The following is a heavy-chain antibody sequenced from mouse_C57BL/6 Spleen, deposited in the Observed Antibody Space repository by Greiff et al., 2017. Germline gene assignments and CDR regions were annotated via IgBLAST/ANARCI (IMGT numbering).Heavy chain of an antibody. CDR1: GYTFTSYW. CDR3: ARGGPLMDY. D-gene: IGHD6-1*01. Sequence: QVQLQQPGAELVKPGASVKLSCKASGYTFTSYWMQWVKQRPGQGLEWIGEIDPSDSYTNYTQKFKGKATLTVDTSSSTAYMQLSSLTSEDSAVYYCARGGPLMDYWGQGTSVTVSS. V-gene: IGHV1-50*01. J-gene: IGHJ4*01. CDR2: IDPSDSYT.